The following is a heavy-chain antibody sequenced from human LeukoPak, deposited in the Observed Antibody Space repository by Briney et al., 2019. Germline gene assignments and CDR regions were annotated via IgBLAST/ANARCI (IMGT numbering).Heavy chain of an antibody. CDR1: GFTFSDHY. J-gene: IGHJ4*02. CDR2: TRNKANSYTT. CDR3: ARVVAGRPDYFDY. Sequence: GGSLRLSCAASGFTFSDHYMDWVRQAPGKGLEWVGRTRNKANSYTTEYAASVKGRFTISRDDSKNSLYLQMNSLRTEDTAVYYCARVVAGRPDYFDYWGQGTLVTVSS. D-gene: IGHD6-19*01. V-gene: IGHV3-72*01.